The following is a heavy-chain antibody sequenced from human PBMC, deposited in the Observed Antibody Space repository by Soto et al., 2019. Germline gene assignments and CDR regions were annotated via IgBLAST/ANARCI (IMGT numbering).Heavy chain of an antibody. CDR3: ARALPVAKGGFDP. D-gene: IGHD2-2*01. V-gene: IGHV3-53*01. CDR1: GFTVSNTY. Sequence: GGSLRLSCAASGFTVSNTYMTWVRQPPGKGLECVSVIYTAGGTNYADSVKGRFIISRDNSKNTLYLQMNSLSAEDTAMYYCARALPVAKGGFDPWGQGTLVTVSS. CDR2: IYTAGGT. J-gene: IGHJ5*02.